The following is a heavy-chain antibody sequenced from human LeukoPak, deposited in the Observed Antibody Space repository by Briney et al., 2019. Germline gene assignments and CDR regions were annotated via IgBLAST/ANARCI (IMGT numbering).Heavy chain of an antibody. J-gene: IGHJ4*02. CDR2: IKQDGSEK. Sequence: GGSLRLSCAASGFILSNFWMSWLRQAPGKGLEWVAGIKQDGSEKFYVDSVKGRLTISRDNAKNSLYLQMNFLRTEDTALYYCARTRGETYFDYWGQGTLVTVSS. D-gene: IGHD2-21*01. CDR1: GFILSNFW. CDR3: ARTRGETYFDY. V-gene: IGHV3-7*01.